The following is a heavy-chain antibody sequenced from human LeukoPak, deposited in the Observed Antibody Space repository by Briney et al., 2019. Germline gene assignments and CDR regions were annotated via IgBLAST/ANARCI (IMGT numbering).Heavy chain of an antibody. V-gene: IGHV1-18*01. Sequence: ASVKVSCKASGYTFTGYYMHWVRQAPGQGLEWMGWISAYNGNTNYAQKLQGRVTMTTDTSTSTAYMELRSLRSDDTAVYYCARDLGYSSSSGFDYWGQGTLVTVSS. CDR3: ARDLGYSSSSGFDY. D-gene: IGHD6-6*01. CDR1: GYTFTGYY. CDR2: ISAYNGNT. J-gene: IGHJ4*02.